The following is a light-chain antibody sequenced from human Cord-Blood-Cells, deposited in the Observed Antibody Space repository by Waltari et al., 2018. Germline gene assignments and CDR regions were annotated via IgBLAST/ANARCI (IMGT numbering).Light chain of an antibody. J-gene: IGKJ2*01. CDR3: QQRET. Sequence: EIVLTQSPATLSLYPGERATLSCRASQSVSSYLAWYQQKPGQAPRLLIYDASNRATGIPARFSGSGSGTDFTLTISSLEPEDFAVYYCQQRETFGQGTKLEIK. V-gene: IGKV3-11*01. CDR2: DAS. CDR1: QSVSSY.